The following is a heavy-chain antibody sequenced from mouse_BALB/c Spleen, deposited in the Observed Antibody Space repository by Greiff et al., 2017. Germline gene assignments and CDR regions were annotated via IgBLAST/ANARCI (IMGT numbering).Heavy chain of an antibody. CDR1: GFTFSSFG. D-gene: IGHD1-1*01. J-gene: IGHJ1*01. CDR3: ARGGYYGSSLWYFDV. V-gene: IGHV5-17*02. CDR2: ISSGSSTI. Sequence: EVMLVESGGGLVQPGGSRKLSCAASGFTFSSFGMHWVRQAPEKGLEWVAYISSGSSTIYYADTVKGRFTISRDNPKNTLFLQMTSLRSEDTAMYYCARGGYYGSSLWYFDVWGAGTTVTVSS.